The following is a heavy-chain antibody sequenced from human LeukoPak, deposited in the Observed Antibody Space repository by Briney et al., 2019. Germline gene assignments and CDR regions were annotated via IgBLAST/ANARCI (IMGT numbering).Heavy chain of an antibody. CDR3: ARMDYGDYGTGWFDP. V-gene: IGHV3-21*01. J-gene: IGHJ5*02. D-gene: IGHD4-17*01. CDR1: GFTFSSYS. CDR2: ISSSSSYI. Sequence: PGGSLRLSCAASGFTFSSYSMNWVRQAPGKGLEWVSSISSSSSYIYYADSVKGRFTISRDNAKNSLYLQMNSLRAEDTAVYYCARMDYGDYGTGWFDPWGQGPLVTVSS.